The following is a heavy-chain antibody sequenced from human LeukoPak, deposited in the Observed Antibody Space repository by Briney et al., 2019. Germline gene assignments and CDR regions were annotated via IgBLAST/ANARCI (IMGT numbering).Heavy chain of an antibody. CDR3: GRHRSGSGTYFIDH. V-gene: IGHV3-7*01. Sequence: GGSLRLSCVVSGFTFSSYSMIWVRQAPGKGLQWVANMKKDGSETNYGDSVKGRFTISRDNAKNSLYLQMNSLRAKDTAVYYCGRHRSGSGTYFIDHWGQGTLVSVSS. CDR2: MKKDGSET. J-gene: IGHJ4*02. D-gene: IGHD3-10*01. CDR1: GFTFSSYS.